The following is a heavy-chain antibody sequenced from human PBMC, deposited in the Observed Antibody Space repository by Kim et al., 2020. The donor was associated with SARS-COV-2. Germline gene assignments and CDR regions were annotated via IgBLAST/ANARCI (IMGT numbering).Heavy chain of an antibody. D-gene: IGHD2-21*02. CDR3: ARSLLVVTARDYYYGMDV. CDR1: GFTFSSYG. Sequence: GGSLRLSCAASGFTFSSYGMHWVRQAPGKGLEWVAVIWYDGSNKYYADSVKGRLTISRDNSKNTLYLQMNSLRAEDTAVYYCARSLLVVTARDYYYGMDVWGQGTTVTVSS. J-gene: IGHJ6*02. CDR2: IWYDGSNK. V-gene: IGHV3-33*01.